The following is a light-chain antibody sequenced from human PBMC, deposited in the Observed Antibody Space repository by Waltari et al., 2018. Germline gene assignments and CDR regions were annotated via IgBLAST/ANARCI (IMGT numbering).Light chain of an antibody. V-gene: IGLV1-47*01. Sequence: QSVLTQPPSASGTPGQRVTISCSGSSSNIGSNYVYWYQQLPGTAPKLLLYRNNQRPSGVPDRFAGSKCGTSASLAISGLRSEDEADYYCAAWDDSLSGYVVFGGGTKLTVL. CDR1: SSNIGSNY. J-gene: IGLJ2*01. CDR2: RNN. CDR3: AAWDDSLSGYVV.